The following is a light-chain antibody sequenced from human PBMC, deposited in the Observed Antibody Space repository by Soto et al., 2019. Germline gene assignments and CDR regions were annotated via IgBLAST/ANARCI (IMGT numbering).Light chain of an antibody. J-gene: IGLJ1*01. CDR3: AAWDDSLNGYV. CDR2: SNN. V-gene: IGLV1-44*01. Sequence: QSVLTQPPSASGTPGQRVTISCSGSSSNIGSNTVNWYQQLPGTAPKLLIYSNNQRPSGVPDRFSGSKSGTSASLAISGLQSEDEDDYYCAAWDDSLNGYVFGTGTNVTVL. CDR1: SSNIGSNT.